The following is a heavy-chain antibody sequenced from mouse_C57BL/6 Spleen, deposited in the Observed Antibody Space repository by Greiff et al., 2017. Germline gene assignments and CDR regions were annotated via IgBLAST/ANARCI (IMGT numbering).Heavy chain of an antibody. J-gene: IGHJ4*01. Sequence: EVQRVESGGGLVKPGGSLKLSCAASGFTFSDYGMHWVRQAPEKGLEWVAYISSGSSTIYYADTVKGRFTISRDNAKNTLFLQMTSLRSEDTAMYYCARGGNYGYYYAMDYWGQGTSVTVSS. CDR1: GFTFSDYG. D-gene: IGHD2-1*01. V-gene: IGHV5-17*01. CDR3: ARGGNYGYYYAMDY. CDR2: ISSGSSTI.